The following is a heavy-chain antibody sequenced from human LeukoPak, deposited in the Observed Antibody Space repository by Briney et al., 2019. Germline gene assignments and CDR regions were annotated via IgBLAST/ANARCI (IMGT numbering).Heavy chain of an antibody. CDR3: ARDPPGYCSSTSCNWFDP. D-gene: IGHD2-2*01. V-gene: IGHV4-39*07. Sequence: SETLSLTCTVSGGSISSSSYYWGWIRQPPGKGLEWIGSIYYSGSTYYNPSLKSRVTISVDTSKNQFSLKLSSVTAADTAVYYCARDPPGYCSSTSCNWFDPWGQGTLVTVSS. CDR2: IYYSGST. J-gene: IGHJ5*02. CDR1: GGSISSSSYY.